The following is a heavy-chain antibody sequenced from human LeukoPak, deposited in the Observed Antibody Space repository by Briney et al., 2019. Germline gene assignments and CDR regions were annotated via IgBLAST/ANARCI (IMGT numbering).Heavy chain of an antibody. CDR2: ISSSSSYI. D-gene: IGHD3-3*01. V-gene: IGHV3-21*01. J-gene: IGHJ6*03. CDR3: ARDSYDFWSGFLDYYYYYMDV. CDR1: GFTFSSYS. Sequence: PGGSLRLSCAASGFTFSSYSMNWVRQAPGKGLEWVSSISSSSSYIYYPDSVKGRFTISRDNAKNSLYLQMNSLRAEDTAVYYCARDSYDFWSGFLDYYYYYMDVWGKGTTVTVSS.